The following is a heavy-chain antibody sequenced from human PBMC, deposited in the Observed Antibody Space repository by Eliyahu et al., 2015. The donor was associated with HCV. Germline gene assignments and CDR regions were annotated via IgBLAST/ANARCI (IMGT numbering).Heavy chain of an antibody. D-gene: IGHD3-9*01. CDR3: AKYHCSSTSCYLYYDILTGYYPPPMSDYFDY. CDR1: FSSYA. Sequence: FSSYAMSWVRQAPGKGLEWVSAISGSGGSTYYADSVKGRFTISRDNSKNTLYLQMNSLRAEDTAVYYCAKYHCSSTSCYLYYDILTGYYPPPMSDYFDYWGQGTLVTVSS. V-gene: IGHV3-23*01. J-gene: IGHJ4*02. CDR2: ISGSGGST.